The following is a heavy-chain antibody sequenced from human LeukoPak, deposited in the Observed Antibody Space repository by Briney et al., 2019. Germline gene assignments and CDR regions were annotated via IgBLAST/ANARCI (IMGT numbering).Heavy chain of an antibody. CDR1: GSGPAFTSHT. CDR3: AREWNSRNRFDY. CDR2: ISSNGDYM. Sequence: GGSLRLSCAASGSGPAFTSHTMNWVRQAPGKGLELVSSISSNGDYMYYADSVRGRFAISRDNANLYLQMSSLKAEDTAVYYCAREWNSRNRFDYWGQGTPVTVAP. D-gene: IGHD1-14*01. V-gene: IGHV3-21*01. J-gene: IGHJ4*02.